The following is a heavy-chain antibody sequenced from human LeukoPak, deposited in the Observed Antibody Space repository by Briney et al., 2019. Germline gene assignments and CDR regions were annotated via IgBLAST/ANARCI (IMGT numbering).Heavy chain of an antibody. J-gene: IGHJ4*02. D-gene: IGHD3-10*01. Sequence: XGXINAGNGNTKYSQKFQGRVTITRDTSASTAYMELSSLRSEDTAVYYCARDWNYGSGSLDYWGQGTLVTVSS. CDR2: INAGNGNT. V-gene: IGHV1-3*01. CDR3: ARDWNYGSGSLDY.